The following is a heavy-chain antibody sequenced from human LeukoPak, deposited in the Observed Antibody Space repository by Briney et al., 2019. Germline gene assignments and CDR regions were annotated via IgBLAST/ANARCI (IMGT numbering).Heavy chain of an antibody. Sequence: GGSLRLSCAASGFTFSSYAMSWARQAPGKGVEWVSVISGSGGRTYYADSVKGRFTISRDNSKNTLYLQMNSLRAEDTAVYYCAKDGVPNYYGSGSYLDYWGQGTLVTVSS. D-gene: IGHD3-10*01. CDR1: GFTFSSYA. J-gene: IGHJ4*02. CDR2: ISGSGGRT. CDR3: AKDGVPNYYGSGSYLDY. V-gene: IGHV3-23*01.